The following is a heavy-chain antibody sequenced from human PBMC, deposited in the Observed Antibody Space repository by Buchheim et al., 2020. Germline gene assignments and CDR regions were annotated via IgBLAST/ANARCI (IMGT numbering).Heavy chain of an antibody. CDR2: ISGSGGST. CDR3: AKAGAGDCSSTSCYYYYGMDV. Sequence: EVQLLESGGGLVQPGGSLRLSCAASGFTFSSYAMSWVRQAPGKGLEWVSAISGSGGSTYYADSVKGRFTISRDNSKKTLYLQMNSLRAEDTAVYYCAKAGAGDCSSTSCYYYYGMDVWGQGTT. V-gene: IGHV3-23*01. CDR1: GFTFSSYA. D-gene: IGHD2-2*01. J-gene: IGHJ6*02.